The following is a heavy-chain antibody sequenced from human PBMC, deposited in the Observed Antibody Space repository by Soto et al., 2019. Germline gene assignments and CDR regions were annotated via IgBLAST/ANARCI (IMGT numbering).Heavy chain of an antibody. CDR2: IYVTGAA. V-gene: IGHV4-31*03. D-gene: IGHD2-21*01. Sequence: SETLSLTCSVSGAALNSGNYYWSWIRQVPGKGLEWIGHIYVTGAADYNPSLRDRITISQDTSERQFSLNLRLVTAADTAVYYCARLRIATNNYKWFDPWGQGTLVTVSS. CDR3: ARLRIATNNYKWFDP. CDR1: GAALNSGNYY. J-gene: IGHJ5*02.